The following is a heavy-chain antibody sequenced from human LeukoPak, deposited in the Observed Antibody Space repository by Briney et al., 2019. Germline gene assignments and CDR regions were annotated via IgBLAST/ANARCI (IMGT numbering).Heavy chain of an antibody. CDR3: ARGGYGFVYFDY. CDR1: GFTFSGYW. V-gene: IGHV3-7*04. CDR2: IKQDGSQT. J-gene: IGHJ4*02. Sequence: PGGSLRLSCAASGFTFSGYWMSWVRQAPGKGLEWVAHIKQDGSQTFYVASVRGRFTISRDNAKNSLYLQMNSLRAEDTALYYCARGGYGFVYFDYWGQGSLVTVSS. D-gene: IGHD5-18*01.